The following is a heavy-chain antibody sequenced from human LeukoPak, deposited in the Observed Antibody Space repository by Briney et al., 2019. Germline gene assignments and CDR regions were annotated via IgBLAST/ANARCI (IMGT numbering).Heavy chain of an antibody. V-gene: IGHV3-23*01. D-gene: IGHD2-21*02. J-gene: IGHJ6*02. Sequence: PGGSLRLSCAASGFTFSSYAMSWVRQAPGKGLEWVSAISGSGGSTYYADSVKGRFTISRDNSKNTLYLQMNSLRAEDTAVYYCANGGDPSHVYYYYGMDVWGQGTTVTVSS. CDR1: GFTFSSYA. CDR3: ANGGDPSHVYYYYGMDV. CDR2: ISGSGGST.